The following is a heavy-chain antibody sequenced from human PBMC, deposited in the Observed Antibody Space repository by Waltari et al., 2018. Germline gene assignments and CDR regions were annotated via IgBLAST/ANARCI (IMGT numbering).Heavy chain of an antibody. Sequence: QVQLQQWGAGLLKPWETLSLTCAVYGGAFSGYYWSWIRQPPGKGLEWIGEINHSGSTNYNPSLKSRVTISVDTSKNQFSLKLSSVTAADTAVHYCARARGYFDLWGRGTLVTVSS. CDR1: GGAFSGYY. V-gene: IGHV4-34*01. J-gene: IGHJ2*01. CDR2: INHSGST. CDR3: ARARGYFDL.